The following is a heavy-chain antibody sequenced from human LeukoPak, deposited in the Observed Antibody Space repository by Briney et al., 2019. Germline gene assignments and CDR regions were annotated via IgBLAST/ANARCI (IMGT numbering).Heavy chain of an antibody. CDR2: IYYSGST. CDR3: AGSFRFPNWFDP. D-gene: IGHD3-10*01. V-gene: IGHV4-39*07. J-gene: IGHJ5*02. CDR1: GGSISSSSYY. Sequence: SETLSLTCTVSGGSISSSSYYWGWIRQPPGKGLEWIGSIYYSGSTYYNPSLKSRVTISVDTSKNQFSLKLSSVTAADTAVYYCAGSFRFPNWFDPWGQGTLVTVSS.